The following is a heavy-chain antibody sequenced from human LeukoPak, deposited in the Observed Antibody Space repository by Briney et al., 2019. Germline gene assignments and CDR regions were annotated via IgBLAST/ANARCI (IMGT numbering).Heavy chain of an antibody. CDR3: AKAERGHYYYYMDV. D-gene: IGHD1-1*01. CDR1: GFTFSSYW. CDR2: IKQDGGEK. Sequence: PGGSLRLSCAASGFTFSSYWMSWVRQAPGKGLEWVANIKQDGGEKFCVDSVKGRFTISRDNAKNSLFLQMNSLRAEDTAVYYCAKAERGHYYYYMDVWGKGTTVTVSS. J-gene: IGHJ6*03. V-gene: IGHV3-7*01.